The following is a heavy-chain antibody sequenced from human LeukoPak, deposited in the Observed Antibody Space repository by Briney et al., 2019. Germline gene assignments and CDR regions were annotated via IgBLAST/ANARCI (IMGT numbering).Heavy chain of an antibody. CDR3: ARAPGYCSTTSCEYYYYMDV. CDR2: VYTSGST. Sequence: SETLSLTCTVSGGSLSSYYWSWIRQPAGKGLEWIGRVYTSGSTNYNPSLKSRVTMSIDTSKNQFSLEVSSVTAAVTAVYYCARAPGYCSTTSCEYYYYMDVWGKGTTVTVSS. D-gene: IGHD2-2*01. V-gene: IGHV4-4*07. CDR1: GGSLSSYY. J-gene: IGHJ6*03.